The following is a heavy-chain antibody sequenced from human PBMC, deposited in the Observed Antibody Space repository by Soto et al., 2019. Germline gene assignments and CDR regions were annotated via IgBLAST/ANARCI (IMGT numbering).Heavy chain of an antibody. Sequence: EVQVVESGGGLVQPGGSLRLSCAASGFTFTSYSMNWVRQAPGKGLEWVSYISGSSRTIYHADSVKGRFTISRDNAKNSLFLEMNGLRAEDTAVYYCARDRVSGEYYHDAFEIWGQGTMVTVSS. CDR2: ISGSSRTI. V-gene: IGHV3-48*01. CDR1: GFTFTSYS. CDR3: ARDRVSGEYYHDAFEI. J-gene: IGHJ3*02. D-gene: IGHD3-16*01.